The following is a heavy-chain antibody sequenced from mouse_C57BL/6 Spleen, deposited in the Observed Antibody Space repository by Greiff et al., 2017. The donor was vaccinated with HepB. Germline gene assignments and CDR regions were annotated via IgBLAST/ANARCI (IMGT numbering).Heavy chain of an antibody. CDR2: IDPSDSYT. J-gene: IGHJ2*01. D-gene: IGHD1-1*01. V-gene: IGHV1-69*01. Sequence: QVQLQQPGAELVMPGASVKLSCKASGYTFTSYWMHWVKQRPGQGLEWIGEIDPSDSYTNYNQKFKGKSPLTVDKSSSTAYMQLSSLTSEDSAVYYCARGTTVVATFDYWGQGTTLTVSS. CDR1: GYTFTSYW. CDR3: ARGTTVVATFDY.